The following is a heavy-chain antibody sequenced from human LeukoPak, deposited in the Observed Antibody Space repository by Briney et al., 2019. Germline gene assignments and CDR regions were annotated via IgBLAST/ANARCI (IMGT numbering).Heavy chain of an antibody. V-gene: IGHV1-18*01. CDR3: AREGDYDSSGSNFDY. CDR1: GYTFTSYG. J-gene: IGHJ4*02. D-gene: IGHD3-22*01. Sequence: ASVKVSCKASGYTFTSYGISWVRQAPGQGLEWMGWISAYNGNTNCAQKLQGRVTMTTDTSTSTAYMELRSLRSDDTAVYYCAREGDYDSSGSNFDYWGQGTLVTVSS. CDR2: ISAYNGNT.